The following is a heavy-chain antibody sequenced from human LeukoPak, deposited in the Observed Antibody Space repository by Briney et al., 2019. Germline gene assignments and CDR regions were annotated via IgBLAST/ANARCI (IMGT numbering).Heavy chain of an antibody. CDR2: IKQDGSEK. V-gene: IGHV3-7*01. Sequence: GGSLRLSCAASRFTFSNYWMSWVRQAPGKGLEWVANIKQDGSEKYYADSVKGRFTISRDNAKNSMYLQMNSLRAEDTAVYYCARDGATFSGYDWYYYMDVWGKGTTVTVSS. CDR3: ARDGATFSGYDWYYYMDV. D-gene: IGHD5-12*01. CDR1: RFTFSNYW. J-gene: IGHJ6*03.